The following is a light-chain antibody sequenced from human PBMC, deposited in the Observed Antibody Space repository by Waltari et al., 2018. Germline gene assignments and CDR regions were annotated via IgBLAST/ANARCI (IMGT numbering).Light chain of an antibody. CDR1: SSDVGGYDY. J-gene: IGLJ1*01. V-gene: IGLV2-11*01. CDR2: DVT. Sequence: QSALTQPRSVSGSPGQSITIACAGTSSDVGGYDYVSCYQQYPGKAPKLIIYDVTTRPSGVPDRFSGSKSANTASLTISGLQAEDEADYYCCSYAGSYIYVFGSGTKVTVL. CDR3: CSYAGSYIYV.